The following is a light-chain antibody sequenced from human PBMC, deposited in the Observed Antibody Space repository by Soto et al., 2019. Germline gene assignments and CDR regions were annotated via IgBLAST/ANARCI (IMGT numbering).Light chain of an antibody. V-gene: IGKV3-11*01. CDR3: QQRSNWPRIT. CDR1: QSVSRY. Sequence: EIVLTQSPATLSLSPGERATLSCRASQSVSRYLAWYQQKPGQAPRLLIYDASNRATGIPARFSGSGSGTEFTLPIRSLEPEDFAVYYCQQRSNWPRITFGGGTKVEIK. J-gene: IGKJ4*01. CDR2: DAS.